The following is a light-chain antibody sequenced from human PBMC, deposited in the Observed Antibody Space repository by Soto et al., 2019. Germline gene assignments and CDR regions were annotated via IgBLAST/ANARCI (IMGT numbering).Light chain of an antibody. Sequence: VVLTQSPGTLSLSPGQRATLSCRASQVLSSNYLAWYQQRPGQAPRLLIYDVFSRATGIPDRFSGSGSGSDFTLTISRLEPEDSGVYYCQQYFSSGLTFGGGTKVELK. V-gene: IGKV3-20*01. CDR3: QQYFSSGLT. CDR2: DVF. CDR1: QVLSSNY. J-gene: IGKJ4*01.